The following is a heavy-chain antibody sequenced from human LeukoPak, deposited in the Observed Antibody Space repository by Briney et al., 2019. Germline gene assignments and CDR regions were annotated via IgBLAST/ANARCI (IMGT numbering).Heavy chain of an antibody. Sequence: PGGSLRLSCSASGFSFSDSYMSWFRLSPEKGLEWIAYITSSGTNTEYADSVKGRFTISRVNAKNSLYLQMNSLRPEETAVYYCGRVPDYGDLYWGQGTLVTVSS. V-gene: IGHV3-11*01. CDR3: GRVPDYGDLY. D-gene: IGHD4/OR15-4a*01. CDR2: ITSSGTNT. J-gene: IGHJ4*02. CDR1: GFSFSDSY.